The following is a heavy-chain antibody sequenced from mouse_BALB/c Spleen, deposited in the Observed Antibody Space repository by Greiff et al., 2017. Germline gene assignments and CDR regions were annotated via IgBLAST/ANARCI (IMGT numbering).Heavy chain of an antibody. CDR1: GFSLTSYG. CDR2: IWSDGST. V-gene: IGHV2-6-2*01. CDR3: ARHEWGNYLPFAY. Sequence: QVQLQQSGPDLVAPSQSLSITCTVSGFSLTSYGVHWVRQPPGKGLEWLVVIWSDGSTTYNSALKSRLSISKDNSKSQVFLKMNSLQTDDTAMYYCARHEWGNYLPFAYWGQGTLVTVSA. D-gene: IGHD2-1*01. J-gene: IGHJ3*01.